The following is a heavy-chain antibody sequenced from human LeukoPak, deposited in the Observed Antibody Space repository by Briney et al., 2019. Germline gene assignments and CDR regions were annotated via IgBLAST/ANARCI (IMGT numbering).Heavy chain of an antibody. CDR3: ARDGRVAVAGIWFDP. CDR2: IYTSGST. D-gene: IGHD6-19*01. CDR1: GGSISSYY. V-gene: IGHV4-4*07. Sequence: SETLSLTCTVSGGSISSYYWSWIRQPAGKGLEGVGRIYTSGSTNYNPSLKRRVTISVDTSKNQFSLKLSSVTAADTAVYYCARDGRVAVAGIWFDPWGQGTLVTVSS. J-gene: IGHJ5*02.